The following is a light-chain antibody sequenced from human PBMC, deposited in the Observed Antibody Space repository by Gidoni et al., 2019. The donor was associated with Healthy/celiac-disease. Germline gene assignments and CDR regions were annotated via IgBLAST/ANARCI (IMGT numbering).Light chain of an antibody. V-gene: IGLV1-47*01. CDR1: SSNIGSNY. Sequence: QSVLTQPPSASGTPGQGVTISCSGSSSNIGSNYVYWYQQLPGTAPKLLIDRNNQRPSGVPDRFSGSKSGTSASLAISGLRSEDEADYYCAAWDDSLSGRVFGGGTKLTV. CDR2: RNN. CDR3: AAWDDSLSGRV. J-gene: IGLJ3*02.